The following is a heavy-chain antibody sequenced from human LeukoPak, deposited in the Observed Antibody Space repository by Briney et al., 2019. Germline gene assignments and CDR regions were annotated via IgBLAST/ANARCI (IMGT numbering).Heavy chain of an antibody. Sequence: PGGSLRLSCEGSGFTFSNYWMGWVRQAPGKGLQWVANIKTDGSEKYYVDSVKGRFTISRDNAKNSLYLQMDSLRADDTAKYYCAKDSPVATWWGQGTLVTVSS. D-gene: IGHD1-26*01. CDR3: AKDSPVATW. CDR1: GFTFSNYW. V-gene: IGHV3-7*03. CDR2: IKTDGSEK. J-gene: IGHJ4*02.